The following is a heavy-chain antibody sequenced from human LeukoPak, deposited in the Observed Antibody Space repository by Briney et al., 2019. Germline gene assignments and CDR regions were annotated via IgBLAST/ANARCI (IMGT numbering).Heavy chain of an antibody. V-gene: IGHV4-31*03. D-gene: IGHD3-10*01. J-gene: IGHJ4*02. CDR1: GGSISSGGYY. Sequence: PSETLSLTYTVSGGSISSGGYYWSWIRQHPGKGLEWIGYIYYSGSTYYNPSLKSRVTISVDTSKNQFSLKLSSVTAADTAVYYCVMGSGQGFDYWGQGTLVTVSS. CDR2: IYYSGST. CDR3: VMGSGQGFDY.